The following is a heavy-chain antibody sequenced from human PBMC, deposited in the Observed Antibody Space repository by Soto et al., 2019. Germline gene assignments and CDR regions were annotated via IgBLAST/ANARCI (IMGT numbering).Heavy chain of an antibody. CDR2: VTSSPSSM. Sequence: PWGSLRLSCAASGFTFSGFSINWCRHSPFKGLEWVSSVTSSPSSMFYADSVKGRFTISRDDAKDSLFLQMNSLRADDTAVYYCAREADFASSGYVLDYWGRGTLVTVSS. D-gene: IGHD3-22*01. V-gene: IGHV3-21*01. CDR1: GFTFSGFS. CDR3: AREADFASSGYVLDY. J-gene: IGHJ4*02.